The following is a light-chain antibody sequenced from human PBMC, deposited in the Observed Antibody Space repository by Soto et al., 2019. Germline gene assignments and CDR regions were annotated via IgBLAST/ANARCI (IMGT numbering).Light chain of an antibody. Sequence: QSALTQPASVSGSPGQSITISCTGTISDVGGYNYVSWYQQHPGKAPKPMIYDVSNRPSGVSNRFSGSKSGNTASLTISGLQAEDEAAYYCSSYTGTSTPYIFGTGTKLTVL. CDR2: DVS. V-gene: IGLV2-14*01. CDR1: ISDVGGYNY. CDR3: SSYTGTSTPYI. J-gene: IGLJ1*01.